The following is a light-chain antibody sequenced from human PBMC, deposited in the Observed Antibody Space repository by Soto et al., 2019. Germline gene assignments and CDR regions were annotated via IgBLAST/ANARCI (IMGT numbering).Light chain of an antibody. J-gene: IGKJ1*01. CDR2: AAS. CDR1: QGISSY. V-gene: IGKV1-9*01. CDR3: QQLRT. Sequence: IQLTQSPSSLSPSVGDRVTITCRASQGISSYLAWYQQKPGKAPKLLIYAASTLQSGVPSRFSGSGSGTDFTLTISSLQPEDFATYYCQQLRTFGQGTKVEIK.